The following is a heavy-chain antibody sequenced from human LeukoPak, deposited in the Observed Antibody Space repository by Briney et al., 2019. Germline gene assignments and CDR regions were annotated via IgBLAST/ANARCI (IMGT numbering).Heavy chain of an antibody. Sequence: PGGSLRLSCAASGLSFISYGMPWVRQAPGKGLEWVGVISDDGRNKKYADSVKGRFTISRDNSKDTLYLQMNSLRDEDTAVYYCAKRPSDYGDYVTYFDYWGQGTLVTVSS. J-gene: IGHJ4*02. CDR2: ISDDGRNK. CDR1: GLSFISYG. D-gene: IGHD4-17*01. CDR3: AKRPSDYGDYVTYFDY. V-gene: IGHV3-30*18.